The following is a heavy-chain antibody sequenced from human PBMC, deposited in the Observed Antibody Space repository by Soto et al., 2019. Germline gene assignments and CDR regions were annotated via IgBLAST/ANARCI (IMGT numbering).Heavy chain of an antibody. V-gene: IGHV4-39*01. CDR3: ARLFPDTPEEWQQLVGCFDY. CDR2: IYYSGST. Sequence: QLQLQESGPGLVKPSETLSLTCTVSGGSISSSSYYWGWIRQPPGKGLEWIGSIYYSGSTYYNPSLKSRVTISVDTSKNQFSLKLSSVTAADTAVYYCARLFPDTPEEWQQLVGCFDYWGQGTLVTVSS. CDR1: GGSISSSSYY. J-gene: IGHJ4*02. D-gene: IGHD6-13*01.